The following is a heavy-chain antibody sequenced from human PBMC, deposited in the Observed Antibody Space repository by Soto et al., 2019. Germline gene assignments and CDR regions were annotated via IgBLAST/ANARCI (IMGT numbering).Heavy chain of an antibody. D-gene: IGHD5-12*01. Sequence: SVKVSCKASGGTFSSYAISWVRQAPGQGLEWMGGIIPIFGTANYAQKFQGRVTITADESTSTAYMELSSLRSEDTAVYYCARSRDGYTSSLAAFDYWGQGTLVTVSS. V-gene: IGHV1-69*13. CDR3: ARSRDGYTSSLAAFDY. CDR1: GGTFSSYA. CDR2: IIPIFGTA. J-gene: IGHJ4*02.